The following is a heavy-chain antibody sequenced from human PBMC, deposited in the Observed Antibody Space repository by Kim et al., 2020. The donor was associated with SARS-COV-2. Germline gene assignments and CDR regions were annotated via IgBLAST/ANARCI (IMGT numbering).Heavy chain of an antibody. CDR3: SRDAKIAYYYYAIVV. CDR2: IIPILGLA. CDR1: GGTFSSYA. V-gene: IGHV1-69*04. D-gene: IGHD6-13*01. J-gene: IGHJ6*02. Sequence: SVKVSCKASGGTFSSYAISWVRQAPGQGLEWMGRIIPILGLANYAQKFQGRVTIPADKSTSTAHMELSSLRSEDTAVYYFSRDAKIAYYYYAIVVWGHG.